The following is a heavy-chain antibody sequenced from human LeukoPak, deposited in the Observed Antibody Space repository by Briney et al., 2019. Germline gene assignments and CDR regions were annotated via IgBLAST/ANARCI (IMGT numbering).Heavy chain of an antibody. CDR3: AKEAAAGTGGLDY. Sequence: GGSLRLSCVVSGFTFSNYWMTWVRQAPGKGLEWVANIKQDGSEKYYVDSVRGRFTISRDNAKNSLYLQMNSLRAEDTAVYYCAKEAAAGTGGLDYWGQGTLVTVSS. D-gene: IGHD6-13*01. CDR2: IKQDGSEK. CDR1: GFTFSNYW. J-gene: IGHJ4*02. V-gene: IGHV3-7*01.